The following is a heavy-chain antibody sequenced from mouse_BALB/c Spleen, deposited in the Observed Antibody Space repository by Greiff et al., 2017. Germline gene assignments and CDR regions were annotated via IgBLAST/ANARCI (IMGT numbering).Heavy chain of an antibody. CDR3: ARRGAHYYGSSWFAY. D-gene: IGHD1-1*01. V-gene: IGHV1-80*01. CDR1: GYAFSSYW. J-gene: IGHJ3*01. Sequence: QVQLKQSGAELVRPGSSVKISCKASGYAFSSYWMNWVKQRPGQGLEWIGQIYPGDGDTNYNGKFKGKATLTADKSSSTAYMQLSSLTSEDSAVYFCARRGAHYYGSSWFAYWGQGTLVTVSA. CDR2: IYPGDGDT.